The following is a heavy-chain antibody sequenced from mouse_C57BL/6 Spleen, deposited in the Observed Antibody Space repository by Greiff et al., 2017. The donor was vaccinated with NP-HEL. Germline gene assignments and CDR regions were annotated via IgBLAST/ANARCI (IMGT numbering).Heavy chain of an antibody. CDR1: GFTFSSYA. CDR2: ISDGGSYT. Sequence: EVQLQESGGGLVKPGGSLKLSCAASGFTFSSYAMSWVRQTPEKRLEWVATISDGGSYTYYPDNVKGRFTISRDNAKNNLYLQMSHLKSEDTAMYYCARDRSGNYEDYAMDYWGQGTSVTVSS. V-gene: IGHV5-4*01. CDR3: ARDRSGNYEDYAMDY. D-gene: IGHD2-1*01. J-gene: IGHJ4*01.